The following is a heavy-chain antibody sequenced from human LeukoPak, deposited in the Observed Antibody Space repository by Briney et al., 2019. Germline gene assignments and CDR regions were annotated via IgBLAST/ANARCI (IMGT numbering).Heavy chain of an antibody. J-gene: IGHJ3*02. V-gene: IGHV4-39*07. Sequence: SETLSLTCNVSGGSISGRSYERGWIRQPPGKGLEWIGSIFYSGSNYYNPSLKSRVTISVDRSKNQLSLKLSSVTAADKAVYHCVRLQPNTGEWAFDIWGQGTMVSVSS. CDR2: IFYSGSN. D-gene: IGHD1-1*01. CDR3: VRLQPNTGEWAFDI. CDR1: GGSISGRSYE.